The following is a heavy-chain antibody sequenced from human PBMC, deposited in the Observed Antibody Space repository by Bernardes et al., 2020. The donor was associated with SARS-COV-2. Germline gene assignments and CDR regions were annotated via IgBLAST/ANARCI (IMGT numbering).Heavy chain of an antibody. D-gene: IGHD3-22*01. V-gene: IGHV4-59*11. CDR1: GGSISSHY. CDR2: IYSSGST. CDR3: ARDGSTGIYNSRAFYDY. J-gene: IGHJ4*02. Sequence: SETLSLTCTVSGGSISSHYWSWIRQPPGKGLEWIGYIYSSGSTNYNPSLKSRVTISVDTSKNQFSLKLSSVTAADTAVYYCARDGSTGIYNSRAFYDYWGQGTLVTVSS.